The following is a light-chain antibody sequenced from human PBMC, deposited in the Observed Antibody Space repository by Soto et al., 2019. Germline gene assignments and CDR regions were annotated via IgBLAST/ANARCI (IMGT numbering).Light chain of an antibody. CDR1: QSVSSSY. Sequence: EIVLTQSPGTLSLSPGERATLSCRASQSVSSSYLAWYQQKPGQAPRLLIYGASSRATGIPDRFTGSGSGTAFTLTNSRLEPEDIAVYYCQQYGRPPVTFGQGTKEEIQ. J-gene: IGKJ1*01. CDR3: QQYGRPPVT. CDR2: GAS. V-gene: IGKV3-20*01.